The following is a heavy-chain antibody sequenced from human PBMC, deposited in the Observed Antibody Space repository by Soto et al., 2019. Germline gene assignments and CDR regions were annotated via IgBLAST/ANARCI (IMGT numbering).Heavy chain of an antibody. CDR2: IYHSGST. V-gene: IGHV4-4*02. CDR3: ARVYMVRGTIIRYFDY. Sequence: SETLSLTCAVSGGSVSSSNWWSWVRQPPGKGLEWIGKIYHSGSTNYNPSLKSQVTISVDKSKNQFSLKLSSVTAADTAVYYCARVYMVRGTIIRYFDYWGQGTLVTVS. CDR1: GGSVSSSNW. J-gene: IGHJ4*02. D-gene: IGHD3-10*01.